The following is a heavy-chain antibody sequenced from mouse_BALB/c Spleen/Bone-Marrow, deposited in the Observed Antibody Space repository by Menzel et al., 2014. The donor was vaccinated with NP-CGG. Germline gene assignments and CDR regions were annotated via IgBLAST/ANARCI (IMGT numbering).Heavy chain of an antibody. CDR1: GYTFTDYE. V-gene: IGHV1-15*01. J-gene: IGHJ4*01. Sequence: QVQLQQSGAELVRPGASVTLSCKASGYTFTDYEMHWVKQTPVHGLEWIGAIDPETGGTAYNQKFKGKATLTADKSSSTAYMEHRSLTSEGSAVDYCRAYYRYDGYAMDYWGQGTSVTVSS. CDR3: RAYYRYDGYAMDY. D-gene: IGHD2-14*01. CDR2: IDPETGGT.